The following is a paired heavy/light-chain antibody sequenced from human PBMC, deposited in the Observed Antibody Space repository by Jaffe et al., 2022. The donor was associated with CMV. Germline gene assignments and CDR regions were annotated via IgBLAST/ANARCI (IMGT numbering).Heavy chain of an antibody. Sequence: QVLLQESGPGLVKPSQTLTLICTVSGDSLSSGGYYWNWIRHLPGKGLEWIGYIFDNENTYYNPSLKSRVSMSLDTSKTQFSLSLSSVTAADTAIYYCARASLVVQSRYFDSWGQGAQVTVSS. CDR2: IFDNENT. J-gene: IGHJ4*02. V-gene: IGHV4-31*03. CDR3: ARASLVVQSRYFDS. D-gene: IGHD3-22*01. CDR1: GDSLSSGGYY.
Light chain of an antibody. CDR1: QRIGTNY. Sequence: EIVLTQSPDTLSLSPGERATLSCRASQRIGTNYFAWYQQKSGQPPRLLIYGAFTRATGVPDRFSGSGSETDFTLTISRLEPEDFAVYYCQQYSGSLPWTFGQGTLVEI. CDR3: QQYSGSLPWT. J-gene: IGKJ1*01. CDR2: GAF. V-gene: IGKV3-20*01.